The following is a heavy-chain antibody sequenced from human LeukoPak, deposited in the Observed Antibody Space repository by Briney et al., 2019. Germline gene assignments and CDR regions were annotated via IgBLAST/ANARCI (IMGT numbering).Heavy chain of an antibody. Sequence: GASVKVFCKASGYTFTSYGISWVRQAPGQGLEWMGWISAYNGNTNYAQKLQGRVTMTTDTSTSTAYMELRSLRSDDTAVYYCARVGYYDFWSGLSDPFDYWGQGTLVTVSS. V-gene: IGHV1-18*01. D-gene: IGHD3-3*01. CDR2: ISAYNGNT. J-gene: IGHJ4*02. CDR3: ARVGYYDFWSGLSDPFDY. CDR1: GYTFTSYG.